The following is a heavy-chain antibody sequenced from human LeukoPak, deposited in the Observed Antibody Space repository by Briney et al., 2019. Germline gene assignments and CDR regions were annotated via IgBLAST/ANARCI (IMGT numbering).Heavy chain of an antibody. Sequence: GASVKVSCKASGYTFTSYYMHWVRQAPGQGLEWMGIINPSGGSTSYAQKFQGRVTMTRDTSTSTVYMELSSLRSEDTAVYYCARVGLAVARKYYFDYWGQGTLVTVSS. V-gene: IGHV1-46*01. D-gene: IGHD6-19*01. CDR3: ARVGLAVARKYYFDY. J-gene: IGHJ4*02. CDR1: GYTFTSYY. CDR2: INPSGGST.